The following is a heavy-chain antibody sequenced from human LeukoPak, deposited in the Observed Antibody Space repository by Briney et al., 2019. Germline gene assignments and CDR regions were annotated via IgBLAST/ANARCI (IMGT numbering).Heavy chain of an antibody. V-gene: IGHV1-18*01. D-gene: IGHD2-15*01. J-gene: IGHJ1*01. CDR3: ARDRPRYCSGGSCPFQH. CDR1: GYTFTSYG. CDR2: ISAYNGNT. Sequence: EASVKVSCKASGYTFTSYGISWVRQAPGQGLEWMGWISAYNGNTNYAQKLQGGVTMTTDTSTSTAYMELRSLRSDDTAVYYCARDRPRYCSGGSCPFQHWGQGTLVTVSS.